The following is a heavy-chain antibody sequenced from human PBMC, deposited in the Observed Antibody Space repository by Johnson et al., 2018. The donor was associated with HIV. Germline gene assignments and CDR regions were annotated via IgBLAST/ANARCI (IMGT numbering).Heavy chain of an antibody. CDR2: ISWNSGSR. CDR1: GFTFSSYW. J-gene: IGHJ3*02. V-gene: IGHV3-9*01. CDR3: ARYVDKDAFDI. Sequence: VQLVESGGGLVQPGGSLILSCAASGFTFSSYWMSWARQAPGKGLEWVSGISWNSGSRDYADSVKGRFTISRDNAKNSLYLQMNSLRAEDTAVYYCARYVDKDAFDIWGQGTMVTVSS. D-gene: IGHD5-12*01.